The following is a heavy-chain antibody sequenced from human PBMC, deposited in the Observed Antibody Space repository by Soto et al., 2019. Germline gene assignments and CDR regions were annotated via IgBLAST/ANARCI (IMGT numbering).Heavy chain of an antibody. CDR2: ISYDGSNK. J-gene: IGHJ4*02. Sequence: QVQLVESGGGVVQPGRSLRLSCAASGFTFSSYGMHWVRQAPGKGLEWVAVISYDGSNKYYADSVKGRFTISRDNSKNTLYLQMNSLRAEDTAVYYCANDRGYDFWSGYYTGYYFDYWGQGTLVTVSS. CDR1: GFTFSSYG. D-gene: IGHD3-3*01. V-gene: IGHV3-30*18. CDR3: ANDRGYDFWSGYYTGYYFDY.